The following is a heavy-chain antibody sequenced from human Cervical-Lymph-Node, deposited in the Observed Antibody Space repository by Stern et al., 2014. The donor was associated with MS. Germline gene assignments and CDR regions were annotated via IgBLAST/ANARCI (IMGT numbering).Heavy chain of an antibody. D-gene: IGHD1-26*01. J-gene: IGHJ3*01. CDR1: GYTFIDYY. CDR3: AREGADNDAFDV. CDR2: INLSDGAT. V-gene: IGHV1-46*03. Sequence: QVQLVQSGADVKKPGASVTVSCRTSGYTFIDYYIHWVRQAPGQGLEWMGIINLSDGATTYAKKFQGRVTMTRDTSTNTAYMQLGSLTSEDTAVFFCAREGADNDAFDVWGQGTMVTVSS.